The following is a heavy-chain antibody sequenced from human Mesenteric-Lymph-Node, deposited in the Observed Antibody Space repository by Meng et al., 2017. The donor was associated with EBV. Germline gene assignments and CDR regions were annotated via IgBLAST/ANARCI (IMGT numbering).Heavy chain of an antibody. V-gene: IGHV3-23*01. J-gene: IGHJ4*02. Sequence: LQESGPGSVKPSQTLSLTCAVSGVSISSGGFYWSWIRQPPGKGLEWVSSMSGRGGSTYYADSVKGRFTVSRDESKKMFFLQMNDLRADDTALYYCAKARIVGATKAMDYWGPGTLVTVSS. D-gene: IGHD1-26*01. CDR1: GVSISSGG. CDR3: AKARIVGATKAMDY. CDR2: MSGRGGST.